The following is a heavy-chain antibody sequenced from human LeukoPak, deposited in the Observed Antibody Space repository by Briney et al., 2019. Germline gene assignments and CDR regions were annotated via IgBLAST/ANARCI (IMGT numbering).Heavy chain of an antibody. Sequence: GASVKVSCKASGYIFTGYSIHWVRQAPGQGLEWMGCINSNSGGTNYAQKFQGRVTMTRDTSIRTAYMELSSLRSDDTALYYCARDNTQYGSGSYITHYFDYWGQGTLVTVSS. CDR3: ARDNTQYGSGSYITHYFDY. CDR2: INSNSGGT. V-gene: IGHV1-2*02. CDR1: GYIFTGYS. J-gene: IGHJ4*02. D-gene: IGHD3-10*01.